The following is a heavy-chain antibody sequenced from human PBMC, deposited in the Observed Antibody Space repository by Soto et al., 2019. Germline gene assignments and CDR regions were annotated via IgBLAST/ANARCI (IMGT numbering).Heavy chain of an antibody. V-gene: IGHV1-3*01. CDR2: INAGNGNT. J-gene: IGHJ4*02. D-gene: IGHD2-2*02. CDR3: ARLPGDCSSTSCCTHDY. CDR1: GYTFTSYA. Sequence: ASVKVSCKASGYTFTSYAMHWVRQAPGQRLEWMGWINAGNGNTKYSQKFQGRVTITRDTSASTAYMELSSLRSEDTAVYYCARLPGDCSSTSCCTHDYWGQGTLVTVSS.